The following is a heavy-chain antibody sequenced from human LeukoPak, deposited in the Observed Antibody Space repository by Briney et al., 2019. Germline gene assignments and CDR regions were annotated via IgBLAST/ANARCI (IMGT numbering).Heavy chain of an antibody. CDR2: ISSSSSTI. CDR1: GLTFSSYS. CDR3: ARAVAATWDYYYYCMDV. J-gene: IGHJ6*03. V-gene: IGHV3-48*01. Sequence: PGGFLRLSCAASGLTFSSYSMNWVRQAPGKGLEWVSYISSSSSTIYYADSVKGRFTISRDNAKNSLYLQMNSLRAEDTAVYYCARAVAATWDYYYYCMDVWGKGTTVTVSS. D-gene: IGHD6-19*01.